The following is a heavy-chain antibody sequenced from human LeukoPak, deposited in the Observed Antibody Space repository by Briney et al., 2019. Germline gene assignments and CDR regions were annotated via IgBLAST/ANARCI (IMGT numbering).Heavy chain of an antibody. J-gene: IGHJ4*02. Sequence: GASVKVSCKASGYTFTGYYMHWVRQAPGQGLEWMGCINPNGGYTNYAQKFQGRVTMTRDTSISTAYMELSSLTSDDTAVYYCAKLAVASTGYWGQGTLVTVSS. D-gene: IGHD6-19*01. CDR2: INPNGGYT. V-gene: IGHV1-2*02. CDR1: GYTFTGYY. CDR3: AKLAVASTGY.